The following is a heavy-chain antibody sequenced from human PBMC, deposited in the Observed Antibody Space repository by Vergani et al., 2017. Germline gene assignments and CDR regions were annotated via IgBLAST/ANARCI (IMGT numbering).Heavy chain of an antibody. CDR1: GGTFSSYA. CDR2: IIPIFGTA. CDR3: ASVDFDWSIPPP. J-gene: IGHJ5*02. D-gene: IGHD3-9*01. V-gene: IGHV1-69*12. Sequence: QVQLVQSGAEVKKPGSLLKVSCKASGGTFSSYAISWVRQAPGQGLEWMGGIIPIFGTANYAQKFQGRVTITADESTSTAYMELSSLRSEDTAVYYCASVDFDWSIPPPWGQGTLVTVSS.